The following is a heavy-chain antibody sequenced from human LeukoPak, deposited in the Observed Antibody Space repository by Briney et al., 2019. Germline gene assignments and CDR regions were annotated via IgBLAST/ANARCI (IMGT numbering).Heavy chain of an antibody. J-gene: IGHJ4*02. Sequence: GGTLRLSCAGSGFPFSSHGMNWVRQAPGKGLEWVSGISPGGGPTYYADSVKGRFIISRDDSKNTLYLQMKNLRAEDTAVYYCAKDGAWLRFDDWGQGILVTVSS. D-gene: IGHD5-12*01. CDR1: GFPFSSHG. CDR3: AKDGAWLRFDD. CDR2: ISPGGGPT. V-gene: IGHV3-23*01.